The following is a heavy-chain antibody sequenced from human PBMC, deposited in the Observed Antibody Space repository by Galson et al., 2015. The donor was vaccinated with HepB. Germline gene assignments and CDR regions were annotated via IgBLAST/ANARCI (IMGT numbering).Heavy chain of an antibody. D-gene: IGHD6-19*01. CDR1: GGTFSSYA. Sequence: SGGAVKKPGESLKISCKASGGTFSSYAISWVRQAPGQGLEWMGGLIPIFGIANYAQKFQGRVTLTVDESMSTSYMDLSNLRSEDTAVYYCAIIRQIAVYYYRMDVWVQGTTVTVSS. CDR2: LIPIFGIA. V-gene: IGHV1-69*01. CDR3: AIIRQIAVYYYRMDV. J-gene: IGHJ6*02.